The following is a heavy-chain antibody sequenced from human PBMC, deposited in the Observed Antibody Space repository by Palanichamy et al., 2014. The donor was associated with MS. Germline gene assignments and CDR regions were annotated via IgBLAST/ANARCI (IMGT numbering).Heavy chain of an antibody. Sequence: EVQLVESGGGLVKPGGSLRLSCAASGFTFSSYSMNWVRQAPGKGLEWVSSISSSSSYIYYADSVKGRFTISRDNAKNSLYLQMNSLRAEDTAVYYCAARRYSDYDFDYWGQGTLVTVSS. D-gene: IGHD5-12*01. J-gene: IGHJ4*02. V-gene: IGHV3-21*01. CDR1: GFTFSSYS. CDR3: AARRYSDYDFDY. CDR2: ISSSSSYI.